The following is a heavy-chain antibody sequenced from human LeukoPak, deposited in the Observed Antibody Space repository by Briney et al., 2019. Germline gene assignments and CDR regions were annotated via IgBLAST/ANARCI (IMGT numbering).Heavy chain of an antibody. V-gene: IGHV3-33*08. D-gene: IGHD3-10*01. CDR2: IYLDGSKI. Sequence: GGSLRLSCAASGFTFSSYGMNWVRQAPGKGLEWVSVIYLDGSKIYYADSVKGRFTLSRDNSKDTLYLQMNSLIAEDTAVYYCVRDDSGSVIRGVLHYWGQGALVTVSS. CDR1: GFTFSSYG. CDR3: VRDDSGSVIRGVLHY. J-gene: IGHJ4*02.